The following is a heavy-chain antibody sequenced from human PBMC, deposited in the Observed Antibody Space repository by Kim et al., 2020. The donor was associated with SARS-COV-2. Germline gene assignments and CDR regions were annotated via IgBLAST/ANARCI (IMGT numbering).Heavy chain of an antibody. V-gene: IGHV4-39*01. CDR3: ARLPHDSSGYVDS. CDR1: GGSISSSFNY. D-gene: IGHD3-22*01. CDR2: VYHSGST. Sequence: SETLSLTCTVSGGSISSSFNYWGWIRQPPGKGLEWIGSVYHSGSTYDSPSLKSRVTVSVDTSKNEFSLKVTSVTAADTAVYFCARLPHDSSGYVDSWGQGILVTVSS. J-gene: IGHJ4*02.